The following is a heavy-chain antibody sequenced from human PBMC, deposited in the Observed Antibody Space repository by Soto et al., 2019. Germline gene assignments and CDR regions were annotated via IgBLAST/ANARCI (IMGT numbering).Heavy chain of an antibody. J-gene: IGHJ3*02. CDR1: GSPFPSSG. CDR2: INAYNSNT. CDR3: ARTLVVVDAFDI. Sequence: GASVKVFCTASGSPFPSSGLSWVRQAPGQELKEMEGINAYNSNTNNTQKLQGGVTKTTVISTSTAYMELKSLRSDDTAMYYGARTLVVVDAFDIWGQGTMVTVSS. V-gene: IGHV1-18*01. D-gene: IGHD2-15*01.